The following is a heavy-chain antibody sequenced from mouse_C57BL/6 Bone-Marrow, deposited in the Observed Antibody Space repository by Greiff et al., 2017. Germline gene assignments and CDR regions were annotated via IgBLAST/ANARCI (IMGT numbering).Heavy chain of an antibody. Sequence: EVMLVESGGGLVKPGGSLKLSCAASGFTFSSYAMSWVRQTPEKRLEWVATISDGGSYTYYPDNVKGRFTISRDNAKNNLYLQMSHLKSEDTAMYYCAREIGYDYDEGFAYWGQGTLVTVSA. D-gene: IGHD2-4*01. V-gene: IGHV5-4*01. CDR3: AREIGYDYDEGFAY. J-gene: IGHJ3*01. CDR2: ISDGGSYT. CDR1: GFTFSSYA.